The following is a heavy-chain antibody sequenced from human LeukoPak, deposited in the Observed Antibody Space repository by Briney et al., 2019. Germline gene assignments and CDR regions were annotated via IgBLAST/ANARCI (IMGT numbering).Heavy chain of an antibody. CDR3: AKDIQLST. D-gene: IGHD5-24*01. CDR2: IGPVGDSP. J-gene: IGHJ3*01. CDR1: GFTFSNYA. V-gene: IGHV3-23*01. Sequence: GGSLRLSCSTSGFTFSNYAMTWVRQAPGMGLEWVSLIGPVGDSPFYADSVKGRFTISRDNSKNTLSLQMNSLRVEDTAIYYCAKDIQLSTWGLGTMVTVSS.